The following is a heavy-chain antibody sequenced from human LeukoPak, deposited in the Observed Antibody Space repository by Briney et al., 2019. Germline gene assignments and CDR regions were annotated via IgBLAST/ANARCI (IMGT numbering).Heavy chain of an antibody. CDR1: GGSISNYY. V-gene: IGHV4-4*07. J-gene: IGHJ5*02. CDR2: IYSSGTT. CDR3: ASGSSGYDP. D-gene: IGHD5-12*01. Sequence: SETLSLTCTVSGGSISNYYWSWIRQPAGKGLEWIGRIYSSGTTIYNPSLKSRVTMSVDTSKNQFSLKLSSVTAADTPVYFCASGSSGYDPWGQGTLVTVSS.